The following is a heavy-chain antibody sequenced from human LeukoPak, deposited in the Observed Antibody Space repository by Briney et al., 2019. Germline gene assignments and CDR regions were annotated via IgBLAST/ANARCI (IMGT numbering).Heavy chain of an antibody. J-gene: IGHJ6*02. D-gene: IGHD2-2*01. Sequence: GGSLRLSCAASGNYWMHWVRQAPGKGLVWVSRMSSDSTRSSHADSVKGRFTISRDNAKKMVYLQMNSLRVEDTAVYFCAKRVVAAGFSGGDHYALDVWGQGTTVTVSS. V-gene: IGHV3-74*01. CDR2: MSSDSTRS. CDR3: AKRVVAAGFSGGDHYALDV. CDR1: GNYW.